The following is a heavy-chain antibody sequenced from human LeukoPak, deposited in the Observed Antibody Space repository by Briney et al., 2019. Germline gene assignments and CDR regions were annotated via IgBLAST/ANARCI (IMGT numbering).Heavy chain of an antibody. CDR2: IIPIFGTA. D-gene: IGHD6-6*01. J-gene: IGHJ6*02. V-gene: IGHV1-69*13. CDR3: ARDTYSSSSLSYYYYYGMDV. Sequence: ASVKVSCKASGYTFTSYGISWVRQAPGQGLEWMGGIIPIFGTANYAQKFQGRVTITADESTSTAYMELSSLRSEDTAVYYCARDTYSSSSLSYYYYYGMDVWGQGTTVTVSS. CDR1: GYTFTSYG.